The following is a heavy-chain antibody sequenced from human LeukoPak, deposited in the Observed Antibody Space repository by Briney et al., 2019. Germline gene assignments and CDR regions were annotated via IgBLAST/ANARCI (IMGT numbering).Heavy chain of an antibody. CDR1: GFTFDDYA. D-gene: IGHD2-2*01. CDR2: ITWNSRTI. J-gene: IGHJ4*02. Sequence: GRSLRLSCAASGFTFDDYAMHWVRQAPGKGLEWVSGITWNSRTIGYADSVKGRFTISRDNAKNSLYLQMNSLRVEDTALYYCAKVGYCSSTSCYLYFDYWGQGTLVTVSS. CDR3: AKVGYCSSTSCYLYFDY. V-gene: IGHV3-9*01.